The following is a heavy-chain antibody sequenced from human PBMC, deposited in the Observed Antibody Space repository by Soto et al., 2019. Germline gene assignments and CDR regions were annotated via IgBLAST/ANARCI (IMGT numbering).Heavy chain of an antibody. CDR1: GFTFSTYW. V-gene: IGHV3-7*01. CDR3: VCGGNFFVY. CDR2: LHQDGSER. Sequence: EVQLVESGGGLVQPGGSLRLSCAASGFTFSTYWMTWVRRPPGKGLEWVANLHQDGSERYYVDSVRARFTISRDNANNSLYLQMNSLRAEDTAVYYCVCGGNFFVYWGQGTLVTVSP. D-gene: IGHD3-16*01. J-gene: IGHJ4*02.